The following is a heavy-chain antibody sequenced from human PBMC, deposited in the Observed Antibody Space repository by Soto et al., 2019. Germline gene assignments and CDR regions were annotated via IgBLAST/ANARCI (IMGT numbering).Heavy chain of an antibody. J-gene: IGHJ4*02. CDR3: AKQVVPAAIGGLPTDY. V-gene: IGHV3-23*01. CDR2: ISGSGGST. Sequence: PGGSLRLSCSASGFTFWSYAVSWVRKEPGKGLEWVSAISGSGGSTYYAASVKSRFNISRDNSKNTLYLQMNSLSAEDTAVYYCAKQVVPAAIGGLPTDYWGQGTLVTVSS. CDR1: GFTFWSYA. D-gene: IGHD2-2*01.